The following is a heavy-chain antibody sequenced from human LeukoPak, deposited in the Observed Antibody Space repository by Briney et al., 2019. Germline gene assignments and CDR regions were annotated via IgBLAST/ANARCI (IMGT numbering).Heavy chain of an antibody. V-gene: IGHV3-48*01. CDR3: ARGKGGYYYL. CDR2: ISSSSSTI. Sequence: PGGSLRLSCAASGFTFSSYSMNWVRQAPGKGLEWVSYISSSSSTIYYADSVMGRFTISRDNAKNSLYLQMNSLRAEDTAVYYCARGKGGYYYLWGQGTLVTVSS. D-gene: IGHD3-22*01. J-gene: IGHJ5*02. CDR1: GFTFSSYS.